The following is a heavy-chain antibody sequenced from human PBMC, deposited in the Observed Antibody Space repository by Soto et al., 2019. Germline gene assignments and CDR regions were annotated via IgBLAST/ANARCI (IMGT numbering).Heavy chain of an antibody. Sequence: ASLKISGKGCGYSFTSYWIGWVRQMPGKGLEWMGIIYPGDSDTRYSPSFQGQVTISADKSISTAYLQWSSLKASDTAMYYCATNDYYDSTSLMDVWGQGTTVTVSS. D-gene: IGHD3-22*01. CDR2: IYPGDSDT. J-gene: IGHJ6*02. V-gene: IGHV5-51*01. CDR3: ATNDYYDSTSLMDV. CDR1: GYSFTSYW.